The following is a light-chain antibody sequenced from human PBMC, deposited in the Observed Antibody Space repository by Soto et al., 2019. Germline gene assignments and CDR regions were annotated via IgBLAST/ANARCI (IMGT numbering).Light chain of an antibody. CDR2: SES. V-gene: IGKV3-20*01. CDR1: QSVSSSY. J-gene: IGKJ2*01. CDR3: QQYGSSLYT. Sequence: EIVLTQSPGTLSLSPGETATLSCRASQSVSSSYLAWYQQKPGQAPRLLIYSESTRATGIPDRFSVSGSGTDFTLTITRLEPEDFAVYYCQQYGSSLYTFGQGTKVDIK.